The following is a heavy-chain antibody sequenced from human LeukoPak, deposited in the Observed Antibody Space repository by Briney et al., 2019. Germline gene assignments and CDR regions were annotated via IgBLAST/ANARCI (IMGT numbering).Heavy chain of an antibody. V-gene: IGHV3-53*01. CDR1: GGSISSGGYS. J-gene: IGHJ6*02. D-gene: IGHD3-10*01. CDR3: ARDVTMVRGAQDYYGMDV. CDR2: IYSGGST. Sequence: LSLTCAVSGGSISSGGYSWSWVRQAPGKGLEWVSVIYSGGSTYYVDSVKGRFTISRDNSKNTLYLQMNSLRAEDTAVYFCARDVTMVRGAQDYYGMDVWGQGTTVTVSS.